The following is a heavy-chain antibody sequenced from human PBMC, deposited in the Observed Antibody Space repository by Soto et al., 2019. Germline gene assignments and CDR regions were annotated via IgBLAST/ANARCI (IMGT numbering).Heavy chain of an antibody. CDR3: SRHFWSGHADYYGMDV. CDR2: INVDGTTT. J-gene: IGHJ6*02. V-gene: IGHV3-74*01. CDR1: GFSVSTHW. D-gene: IGHD3-3*02. Sequence: PGGSLRPSCAASGFSVSTHWLDWVRQAPGKGLVWVSRINVDGTTTIYADSVTGRSTIYRDNARNTLYLQIDSLRAEDTAKNYCSRHFWSGHADYYGMDVWGQGTTVTVSS.